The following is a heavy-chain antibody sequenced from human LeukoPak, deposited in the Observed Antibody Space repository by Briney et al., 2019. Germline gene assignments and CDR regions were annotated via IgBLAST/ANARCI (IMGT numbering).Heavy chain of an antibody. CDR1: GGSISSSSYY. J-gene: IGHJ5*02. V-gene: IGHV4-39*07. CDR2: IYYSGST. Sequence: SETLSLTCTVSGGSISSSSYYWGWIRQPPGKGLEWIGSIYYSGSTYYNPSLKSRVTISVDTSKNQFSLKLSSVTAADTAVYYCARDHVLRYFDWLLGWFDPWGQGTLVTVSS. D-gene: IGHD3-9*01. CDR3: ARDHVLRYFDWLLGWFDP.